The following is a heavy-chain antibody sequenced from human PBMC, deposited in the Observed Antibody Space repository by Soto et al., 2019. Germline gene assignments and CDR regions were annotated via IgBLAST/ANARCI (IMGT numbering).Heavy chain of an antibody. CDR3: ARGVNCSSTSCSPLDFDY. D-gene: IGHD2-2*01. Sequence: GGCLRLSCAASGFTFSSYGMHWVRQAPGKGLEWVAVIWYDGSNKYYADSVKGRFTISRDNSKNTLYLQMNSLRAEDTAVYYCARGVNCSSTSCSPLDFDYWGQGTLVTVSS. CDR2: IWYDGSNK. CDR1: GFTFSSYG. J-gene: IGHJ4*02. V-gene: IGHV3-33*01.